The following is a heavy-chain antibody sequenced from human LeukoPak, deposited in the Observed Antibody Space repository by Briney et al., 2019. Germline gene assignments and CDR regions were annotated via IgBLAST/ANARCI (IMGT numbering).Heavy chain of an antibody. CDR2: INHSGST. D-gene: IGHD3-16*02. V-gene: IGHV4-34*01. J-gene: IGHJ6*02. CDR1: GGSFSGYY. Sequence: SETLSLTCAVYGGSFSGYYWSWIRQPPGKGLEWIGEINHSGSTNYNPSLKSRVTISVDTSKNQVSLKLSSVTAADTAVYYCARWLVRKVTFGGVIVKGYYYYGMDVWGQGTTVTVSS. CDR3: ARWLVRKVTFGGVIVKGYYYYGMDV.